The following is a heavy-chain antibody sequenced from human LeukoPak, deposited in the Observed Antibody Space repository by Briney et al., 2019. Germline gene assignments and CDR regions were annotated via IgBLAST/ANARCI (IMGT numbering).Heavy chain of an antibody. CDR1: GDSVSSGSYY. Sequence: PSETLSLTCTVSGDSVSSGSYYWSWIRQPPGRGLEWIGYIYYSGSTNYNPSLKSRVAISVDTSKNQFSLKLNSVTAADTAVYYCARGYCSSTICFQYFHHWGQGTLVTVSS. CDR3: ARGYCSSTICFQYFHH. D-gene: IGHD2-2*01. V-gene: IGHV4-61*01. CDR2: IYYSGST. J-gene: IGHJ1*01.